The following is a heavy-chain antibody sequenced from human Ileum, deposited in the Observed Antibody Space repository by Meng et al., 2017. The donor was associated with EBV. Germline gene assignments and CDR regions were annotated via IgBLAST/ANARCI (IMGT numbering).Heavy chain of an antibody. Sequence: QITLKESGPTLVKPXXXXTLXCTFSGFSLSTNGVGVGWIRQPPGKALEWLALIYWDDDKRYSPSLKNRLTITKDTSKNQVVLTLTNIDPVDTATYYCAHRHRLRDFDYWGQGTLVTVSS. CDR1: GFSLSTNGVG. CDR2: IYWDDDK. J-gene: IGHJ4*02. D-gene: IGHD4-17*01. CDR3: AHRHRLRDFDY. V-gene: IGHV2-5*02.